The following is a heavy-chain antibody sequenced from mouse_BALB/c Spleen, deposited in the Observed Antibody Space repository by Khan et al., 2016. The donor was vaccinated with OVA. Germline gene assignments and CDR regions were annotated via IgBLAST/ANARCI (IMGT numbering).Heavy chain of an antibody. CDR2: ISDGGSYT. Sequence: EVELVESGGGLVKPGGSLKLSCAASGFTFSDYYMYWVRQTPEKRLEWVATISDGGSYTYYPDSVKGRFTISSDNAKNNLYLQMSSLKSEDTAMYYCARAGYGGFAYWGQGTLGTVSA. CDR3: ARAGYGGFAY. D-gene: IGHD1-1*02. V-gene: IGHV5-4*02. J-gene: IGHJ3*01. CDR1: GFTFSDYY.